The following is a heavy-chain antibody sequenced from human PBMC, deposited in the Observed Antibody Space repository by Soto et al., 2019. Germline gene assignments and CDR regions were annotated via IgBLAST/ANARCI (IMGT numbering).Heavy chain of an antibody. V-gene: IGHV4-59*08. D-gene: IGHD1-1*01. J-gene: IGHJ4*02. CDR3: ARRYGYSFDY. Sequence: QVQLQESGPGLVKPSETLSLTCTVSGGSISSYYWSWIRQPPGKGLEWIGYIYYSGSTNYNPSLESRVTISVDTSKNQFSLKPSSVTAADTAVYYCARRYGYSFDYWGQGTLVTVSS. CDR1: GGSISSYY. CDR2: IYYSGST.